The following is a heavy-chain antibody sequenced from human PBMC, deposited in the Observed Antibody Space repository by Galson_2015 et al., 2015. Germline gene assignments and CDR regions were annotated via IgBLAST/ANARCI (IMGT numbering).Heavy chain of an antibody. CDR3: ARVSGYYGSMDV. D-gene: IGHD3-10*01. CDR2: IIPIFGTA. Sequence: SVKVSCKASGGTFSSYAISWVRQAPGQGLEWMGGIIPIFGTANYAQKFQGRVMITADESTSTAYMELSSLRSEDTAVYYCARVSGYYGSMDVWGQGTTVTVSS. J-gene: IGHJ6*02. CDR1: GGTFSSYA. V-gene: IGHV1-69*13.